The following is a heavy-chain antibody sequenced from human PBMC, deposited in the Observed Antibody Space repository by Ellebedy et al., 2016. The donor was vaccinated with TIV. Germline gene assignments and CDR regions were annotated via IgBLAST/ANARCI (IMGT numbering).Heavy chain of an antibody. CDR1: GGSISSYY. J-gene: IGHJ4*02. Sequence: SETLSLXCTVSGGSISSYYWNWIRQPAGKGLEWIGRIHSSGATNYNPSLKGRVTMSVDTSKNQFSLNLDSVTAADTAVYYCARRSSGWWFDYWGQGTLVTVSS. CDR2: IHSSGAT. D-gene: IGHD6-19*01. CDR3: ARRSSGWWFDY. V-gene: IGHV4-4*07.